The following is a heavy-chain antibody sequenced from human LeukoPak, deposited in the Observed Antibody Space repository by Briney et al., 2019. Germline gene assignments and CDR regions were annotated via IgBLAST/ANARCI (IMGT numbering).Heavy chain of an antibody. V-gene: IGHV1-8*01. Sequence: ASVKVSCKASGYTFTSYDINWVRQATGQGLEWMGWMNPNSGNTGYAQKFQGRVTMTRNTSISTAYMELSSLRSEDTAVYYCARGATPMVRGLDWFDPWGQGTLVTVSS. J-gene: IGHJ5*02. D-gene: IGHD3-10*01. CDR2: MNPNSGNT. CDR1: GYTFTSYD. CDR3: ARGATPMVRGLDWFDP.